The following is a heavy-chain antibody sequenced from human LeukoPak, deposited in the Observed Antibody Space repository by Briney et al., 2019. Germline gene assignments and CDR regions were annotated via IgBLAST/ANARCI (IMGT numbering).Heavy chain of an antibody. CDR1: GFTFTNFA. J-gene: IGHJ4*02. Sequence: PGGSLRLSCAASGFTFTNFAMHWVRQAPGKGLEWVSTISGTGGSTYYADSVKGRFTISRDNSKNTLYLQMNSLRAEDTAVYYCARDRSDTSGYSNFNSWGQGALVTVSS. CDR3: ARDRSDTSGYSNFNS. CDR2: ISGTGGST. D-gene: IGHD3-22*01. V-gene: IGHV3-23*01.